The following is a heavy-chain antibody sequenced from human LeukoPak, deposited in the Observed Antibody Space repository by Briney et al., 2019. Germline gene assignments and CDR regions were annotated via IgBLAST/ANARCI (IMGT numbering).Heavy chain of an antibody. CDR3: ARGRKPQLLRPPRGFDY. CDR1: GGSISSSSYY. CDR2: IYYSGST. V-gene: IGHV4-39*07. D-gene: IGHD2-2*01. Sequence: SETLSLTCTVSGGSISSSSYYWGWIRQPPGKGLEWIGSIYYSGSTYYNPSLKSRVTISVDTSKNRFSLKLSSVTAADTAVYYCARGRKPQLLRPPRGFDYWGQGTLVTASS. J-gene: IGHJ4*02.